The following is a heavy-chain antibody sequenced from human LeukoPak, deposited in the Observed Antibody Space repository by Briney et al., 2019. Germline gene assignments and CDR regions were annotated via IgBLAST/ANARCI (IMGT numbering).Heavy chain of an antibody. CDR1: GGSFSGYY. CDR3: ARAVYDILTGYFSWFDP. J-gene: IGHJ5*02. V-gene: IGHV4-34*01. D-gene: IGHD3-9*01. CDR2: INHSGST. Sequence: SETLSLTCAVYGGSFSGYYWSWIRQPPGKGLEWIGEINHSGSTNYNPSLKSRVNISVDTSKNQFSLKLSSVTAADTAVYYCARAVYDILTGYFSWFDPWGQGTLVTVSS.